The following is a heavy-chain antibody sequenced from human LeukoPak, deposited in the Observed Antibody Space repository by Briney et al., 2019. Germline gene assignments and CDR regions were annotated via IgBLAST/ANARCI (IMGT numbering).Heavy chain of an antibody. V-gene: IGHV3-48*01. CDR2: ISSSSNTI. CDR3: ARDALLGDYYGMDV. D-gene: IGHD2-15*01. Sequence: GGSLRLSCAASGFAFSSYSMNWVRQAPGRGLEWVSYISSSSNTIYYADSVKGRFTISRDNAKNSLYLQMNSLRAEDTAVYYCARDALLGDYYGMDVWGQGTTVTVSS. J-gene: IGHJ6*02. CDR1: GFAFSSYS.